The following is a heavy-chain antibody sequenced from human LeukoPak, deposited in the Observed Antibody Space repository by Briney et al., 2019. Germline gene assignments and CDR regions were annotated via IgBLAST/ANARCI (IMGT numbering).Heavy chain of an antibody. CDR3: ATGGYGVVVVAANYYYGMDV. D-gene: IGHD2-15*01. Sequence: PGGSLRLSCAASGFIFNNYGLVWVRQAPGKGLEWVSAISGSGGSTYYADSVKGRFTISRDNSKNTLYLQMNSLRAEDTAVYYCATGGYGVVVVAANYYYGMDVWGQGTTVTVSS. CDR1: GFIFNNYG. V-gene: IGHV3-23*01. J-gene: IGHJ6*02. CDR2: ISGSGGST.